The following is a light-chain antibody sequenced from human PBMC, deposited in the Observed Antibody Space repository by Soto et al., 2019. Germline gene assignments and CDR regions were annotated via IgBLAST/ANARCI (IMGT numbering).Light chain of an antibody. CDR2: DAS. CDR1: QSVSSN. V-gene: IGKV3-15*01. Sequence: EIVMTQSPATLSVSPGERATLSCRASQSVSSNLAWYQQKPGQAPRLLIYDASTRATGIPARFSGSGSGTEFTLTISSLQSEDFAVYYCQQYNSYSLWTFGQGTKVEIK. J-gene: IGKJ1*01. CDR3: QQYNSYSLWT.